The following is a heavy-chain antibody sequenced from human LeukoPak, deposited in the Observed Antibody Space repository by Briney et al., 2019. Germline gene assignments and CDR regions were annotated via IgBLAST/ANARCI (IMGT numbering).Heavy chain of an antibody. CDR3: ARATMTTVVTFDY. CDR1: GGFISSGSYY. V-gene: IGHV4-61*02. D-gene: IGHD4-23*01. J-gene: IGHJ4*02. Sequence: SETLSLTCTVSGGFISSGSYYWSWIRQPAGKGLEWIGRIYTSGSTNYNPSLKSRVTISVDTSKNQFSLKLSSVTAADTAVYYCARATMTTVVTFDYWGQGTLVTVSS. CDR2: IYTSGST.